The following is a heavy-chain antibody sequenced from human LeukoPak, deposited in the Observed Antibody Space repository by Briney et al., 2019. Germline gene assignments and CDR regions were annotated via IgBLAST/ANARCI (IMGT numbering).Heavy chain of an antibody. V-gene: IGHV3-30*18. CDR3: AKKNAGKYWEGADY. D-gene: IGHD2-8*02. CDR2: VSSDGSYK. J-gene: IGHJ4*02. CDR1: GFTFNTYG. Sequence: PGGSLRLSCAASGFTFNTYGMHWVRRAPGKGLEWVAVVSSDGSYKHYADSVKGRFTISRDNSKNTLYLQMNSLRVEDAAVYYCAKKNAGKYWEGADYWGQGTLVTVSS.